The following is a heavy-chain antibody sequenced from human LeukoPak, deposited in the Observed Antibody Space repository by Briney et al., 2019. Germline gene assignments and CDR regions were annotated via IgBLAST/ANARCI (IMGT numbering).Heavy chain of an antibody. CDR2: IYYGRTT. V-gene: IGHV4-39*01. CDR1: AGSISSSSHH. D-gene: IGHD5-12*01. J-gene: IGHJ4*02. Sequence: PSQTLSLTCTVSAGSISSSSHHWGWIRQSPGKGLEWIGSIYYGRTTYYNPSLNSRVTISVVTSKNQFSLQLNSVTAADTAVYYCVRHDGRGGATMGALDSWGQGSLVTVSS. CDR3: VRHDGRGGATMGALDS.